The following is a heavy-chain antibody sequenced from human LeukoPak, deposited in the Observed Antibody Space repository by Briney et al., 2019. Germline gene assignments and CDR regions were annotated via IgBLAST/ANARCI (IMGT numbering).Heavy chain of an antibody. CDR1: GFTFSSYA. Sequence: GGSLRLSRAASGFTFSSYAMSWVRQAPGKGLEWVSAISGSGGSTYYADSVKGRFTISRDNSKNTLYLQMNSLRAEDTAVYYCAKRCSSTSCYKEFDYWGQGTLVTVSS. CDR2: ISGSGGST. CDR3: AKRCSSTSCYKEFDY. V-gene: IGHV3-23*01. D-gene: IGHD2-2*02. J-gene: IGHJ4*02.